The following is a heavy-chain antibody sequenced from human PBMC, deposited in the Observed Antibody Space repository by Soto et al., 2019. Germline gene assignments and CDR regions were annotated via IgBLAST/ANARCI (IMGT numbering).Heavy chain of an antibody. Sequence: SETLSLTCTVSGGSVSSGSYYWSWIRQPPGKGLEWIGYIYYSGSTNYNPSLKSRVTISVDTSKNQFSLKLSSVTAADTAVYYCARGLPLGIAVAGGGFDYWGQGTLVTVSS. J-gene: IGHJ4*02. V-gene: IGHV4-61*01. CDR1: GGSVSSGSYY. D-gene: IGHD6-19*01. CDR3: ARGLPLGIAVAGGGFDY. CDR2: IYYSGST.